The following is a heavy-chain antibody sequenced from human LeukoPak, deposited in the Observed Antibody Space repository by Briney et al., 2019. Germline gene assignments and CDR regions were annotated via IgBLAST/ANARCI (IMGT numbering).Heavy chain of an antibody. Sequence: SQTLSLTCTVSGGSISSGSYYWGWIRQPPGKGLEWIGTIYYTGSTYYNPSLKSRVTISLDTSKNQFSLKLSSVTAADTAVYYCARGYCTNAVCSLGPTQAWGQGTLVTVSS. CDR3: ARGYCTNAVCSLGPTQA. CDR1: GGSISSGSYY. CDR2: IYYTGST. D-gene: IGHD2-8*01. J-gene: IGHJ4*02. V-gene: IGHV4-39*07.